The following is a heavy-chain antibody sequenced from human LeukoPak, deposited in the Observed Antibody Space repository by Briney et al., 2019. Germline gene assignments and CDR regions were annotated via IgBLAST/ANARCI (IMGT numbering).Heavy chain of an antibody. J-gene: IGHJ5*02. CDR3: ARDQEWLVLNWFDP. V-gene: IGHV3-33*01. CDR2: IWYDGSNK. Sequence: GGSLRLSCAASGLTFSSYGMHWVRQAPGKGLEWVAVIWYDGSNKYYADSVKGRFTISRDNSKNTLYLQMNSLGAEDTAVYYCARDQEWLVLNWFDPWGQGTLVTVSS. CDR1: GLTFSSYG. D-gene: IGHD6-19*01.